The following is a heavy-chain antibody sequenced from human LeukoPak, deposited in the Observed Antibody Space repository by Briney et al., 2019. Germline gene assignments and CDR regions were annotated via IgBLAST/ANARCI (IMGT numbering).Heavy chain of an antibody. Sequence: GGSLRLSFAASGFTFSSYWMSWVRQAPGKGLEWVANIKQDGSEKYYVDSVKGRFTISRDNAKNSLYLQMNSLRAEDTAVYYCAKSPPITIFGVVTHYYFDYWGQGTLVTVSS. J-gene: IGHJ4*02. CDR3: AKSPPITIFGVVTHYYFDY. D-gene: IGHD3-3*01. CDR1: GFTFSSYW. V-gene: IGHV3-7*01. CDR2: IKQDGSEK.